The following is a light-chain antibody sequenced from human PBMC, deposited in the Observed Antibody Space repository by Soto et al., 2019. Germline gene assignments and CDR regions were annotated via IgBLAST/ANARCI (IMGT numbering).Light chain of an antibody. CDR1: SSDVGGYNY. CDR3: RSYTSSSTR. J-gene: IGLJ1*01. V-gene: IGLV2-14*01. Sequence: QSARTQPASVSGSPGQSITISCTGTSSDVGGYNYVSWYQQHPGKAPKLMIYEVSNRPSGVSNRFSGSKSGNTASLTISGLQAEDEADYYCRSYTSSSTRFGTGTKVTVL. CDR2: EVS.